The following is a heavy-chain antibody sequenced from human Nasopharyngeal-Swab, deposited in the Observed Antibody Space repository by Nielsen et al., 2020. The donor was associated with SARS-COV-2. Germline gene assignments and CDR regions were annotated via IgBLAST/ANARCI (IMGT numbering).Heavy chain of an antibody. Sequence: GESLKISCAASGFTFSSYCMNWIRQAPGKGLEWVSYISSSSSTIYYADSVKSRFTISRDKAKNSLYLQMNSLRAEDTAVDYCARETSTAEGLNYYYYGMDVWGQGTTVTVSS. CDR1: GFTFSSYC. CDR2: ISSSSSTI. V-gene: IGHV3-48*01. D-gene: IGHD5-18*01. CDR3: ARETSTAEGLNYYYYGMDV. J-gene: IGHJ6*02.